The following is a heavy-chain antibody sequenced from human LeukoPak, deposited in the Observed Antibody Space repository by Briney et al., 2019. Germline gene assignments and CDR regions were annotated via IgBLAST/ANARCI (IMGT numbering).Heavy chain of an antibody. J-gene: IGHJ4*02. Sequence: GGSLRLSCAASGFTFNNAWMSWVRQAPGKGLEWVGRIKSKTDGGTTDYAAPVKGRFTISRDDSKNTLYLQMNSLKTEDAAVYYCTTDLVYYYDSSGYLLFDYWGQGTLVTVSS. CDR2: IKSKTDGGTT. CDR1: GFTFNNAW. V-gene: IGHV3-15*01. CDR3: TTDLVYYYDSSGYLLFDY. D-gene: IGHD3-22*01.